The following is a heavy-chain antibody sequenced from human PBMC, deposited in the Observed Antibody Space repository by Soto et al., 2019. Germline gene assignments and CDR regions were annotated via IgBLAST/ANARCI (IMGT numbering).Heavy chain of an antibody. V-gene: IGHV3-23*01. CDR2: ISGGGDRT. CDR3: AKDQVRVVVTALDH. J-gene: IGHJ5*02. Sequence: EVQLLESGGGLVQPGGSLRLSCAASGFTFSNNAMSWVRQAPGKRLEWVSTISGGGDRTYYTDSVKGRFTISRDNSKNTLYLQMNSLRDEDTAVYYGAKDQVRVVVTALDHWGQGTLVTVSS. CDR1: GFTFSNNA. D-gene: IGHD2-21*02.